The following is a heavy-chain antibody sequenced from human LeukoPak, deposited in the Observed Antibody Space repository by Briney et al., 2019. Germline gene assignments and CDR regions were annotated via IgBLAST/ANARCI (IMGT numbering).Heavy chain of an antibody. CDR3: ARHPYLAANWFDP. CDR2: IYYSGST. V-gene: IGHV4-39*01. CDR1: GGSISSSSYY. D-gene: IGHD2-15*01. J-gene: IGHJ5*02. Sequence: PSETLSLTCTVSGGSISSSSYYWGWIRQPPGKGLEWIGSIYYSGSTYYNPSLKSRVTISVDTSKNQFSLKLSSVTAADTAVYYCARHPYLAANWFDPWGQGTLVTVSS.